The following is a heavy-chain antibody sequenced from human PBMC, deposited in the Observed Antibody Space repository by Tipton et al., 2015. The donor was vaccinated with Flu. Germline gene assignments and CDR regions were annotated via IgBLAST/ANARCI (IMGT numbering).Heavy chain of an antibody. V-gene: IGHV4-38-2*01. J-gene: IGHJ4*02. CDR2: IYHIGSP. CDR3: AKLVYFDSSGYYRYYFDY. CDR1: GDSIGSRYY. Sequence: TLSLTCSVSGDSIGSRYYWGWIRQPPGKGLEWIGTIYHIGSPYYNPSLKSRLTISVDTSKNQFSLRLTSVTAADTAVYYCAKLVYFDSSGYYRYYFDYWGQGTLVTVST. D-gene: IGHD3-22*01.